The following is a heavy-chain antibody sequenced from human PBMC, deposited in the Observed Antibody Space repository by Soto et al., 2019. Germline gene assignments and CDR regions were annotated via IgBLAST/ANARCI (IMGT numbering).Heavy chain of an antibody. Sequence: QVQLVQSGAEVKKPGSSVNVSCKASGGTFSNHAINWVRQAPGQGLEWMGRIIPIFTTTDYAQRFQGRVTITADESTITAYMELSSLKHDDTAVYYCAREVAADGTFREDVFDIWGQGTMVTVSS. V-gene: IGHV1-69*12. CDR1: GGTFSNHA. CDR2: IIPIFTTT. CDR3: AREVAADGTFREDVFDI. J-gene: IGHJ3*02. D-gene: IGHD6-13*01.